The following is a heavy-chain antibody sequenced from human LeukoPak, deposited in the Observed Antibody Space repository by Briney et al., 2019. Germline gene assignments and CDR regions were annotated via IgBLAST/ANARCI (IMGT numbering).Heavy chain of an antibody. J-gene: IGHJ4*02. CDR2: INHSGST. CDR3: ARGWGAARRLYFDY. Sequence: PSETLSLTCAVYGGSFSGYYWSWIRQPPGKGLEWIGEINHSGSTNYTPSLKSRVTISVDTSKNQFSLKLSSVTAADTAVYYCARGWGAARRLYFDYWAQGTLVTVSS. D-gene: IGHD6-6*01. V-gene: IGHV4-34*01. CDR1: GGSFSGYY.